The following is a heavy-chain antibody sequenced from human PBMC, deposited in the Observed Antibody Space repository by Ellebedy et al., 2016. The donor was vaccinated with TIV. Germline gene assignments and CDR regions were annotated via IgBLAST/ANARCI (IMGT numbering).Heavy chain of an antibody. D-gene: IGHD5-24*01. CDR3: AKGERDGYNEYYFDY. Sequence: GGSLRLXCAASGFTFSSYGMHWVRQAPGKGLEWVAVISYDGSNKYYADSVKGRFTISRDNSKNTLYLQMNSLRAEDTAVYYCAKGERDGYNEYYFDYWGQGTLVTVSS. V-gene: IGHV3-30*18. CDR1: GFTFSSYG. J-gene: IGHJ4*02. CDR2: ISYDGSNK.